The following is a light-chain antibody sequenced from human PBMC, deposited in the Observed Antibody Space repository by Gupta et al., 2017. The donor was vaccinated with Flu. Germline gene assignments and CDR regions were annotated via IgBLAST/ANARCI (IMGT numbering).Light chain of an antibody. CDR1: QSISNN. Sequence: GTLYVSPGERAILSCRASQSISNNLAWYQQKPGQPPRLLIYNSYTRATDIPARFSGGGSGTDFTLTINNLRSEDFAVYFCQQNRNRPPRTFGQGTRVEIK. CDR2: NSY. CDR3: QQNRNRPPRT. J-gene: IGKJ1*01. V-gene: IGKV3-15*01.